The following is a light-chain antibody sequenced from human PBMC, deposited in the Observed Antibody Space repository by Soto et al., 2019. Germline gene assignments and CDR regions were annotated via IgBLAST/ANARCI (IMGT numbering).Light chain of an antibody. Sequence: EIVMTQSPATLSVFPGERVTISCRASQSISINLAWYQRKPGQSPRLLFSGASTRATGVPVRFSGSGSGTEFTLSISSLQSEDFAVYFCQQHNNWPPTFGQGTKVDIK. CDR1: QSISIN. CDR2: GAS. J-gene: IGKJ1*01. V-gene: IGKV3-15*01. CDR3: QQHNNWPPT.